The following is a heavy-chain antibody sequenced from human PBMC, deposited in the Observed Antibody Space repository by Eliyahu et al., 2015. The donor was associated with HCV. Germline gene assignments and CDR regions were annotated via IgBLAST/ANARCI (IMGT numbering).Heavy chain of an antibody. J-gene: IGHJ5*02. CDR2: IYYSGST. CDR1: GGSISSYY. V-gene: IGHV4-59*01. Sequence: QVQLQESGPGLVKPSETLSLTCTVSGGSISSYYWSWIRQPPGKGLEWIGYIYYSGSTNYNPSLKSRVTISVDTSKNQFSLKLSSVTAADTAVYYCARHPLYSSGWVDNWFDPWGQGTLVTVSS. D-gene: IGHD6-19*01. CDR3: ARHPLYSSGWVDNWFDP.